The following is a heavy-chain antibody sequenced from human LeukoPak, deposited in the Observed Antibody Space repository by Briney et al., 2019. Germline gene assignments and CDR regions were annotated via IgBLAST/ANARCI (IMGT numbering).Heavy chain of an antibody. CDR2: IKSKTDGGTT. Sequence: GGSLRLSCAASGFTFSNAWMSWVRQAPGKGLGWVGRIKSKTDGGTTDYAAPVKGRFTISRDDSKNTLYLQMNSLKTEDTAVYYCTTDRTYSGSYPFDYWGQGTLVTVSS. D-gene: IGHD1-26*01. CDR3: TTDRTYSGSYPFDY. V-gene: IGHV3-15*01. J-gene: IGHJ4*02. CDR1: GFTFSNAW.